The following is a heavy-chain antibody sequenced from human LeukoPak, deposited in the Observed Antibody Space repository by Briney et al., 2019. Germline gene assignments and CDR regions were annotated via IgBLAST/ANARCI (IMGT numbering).Heavy chain of an antibody. CDR3: ARDRSGKDDPSCYDP. J-gene: IGHJ5*02. Sequence: ASVKVSRKASGYTFTSYYMHWVRQAPGRGLEWMGIINPSGGSTSYAQKFQGRATMTRDTSTSTVYMELSSLRSEDTAVYYYARDRSGKDDPSCYDPWGQGTLVTVSS. D-gene: IGHD1-1*01. V-gene: IGHV1-46*01. CDR2: INPSGGST. CDR1: GYTFTSYY.